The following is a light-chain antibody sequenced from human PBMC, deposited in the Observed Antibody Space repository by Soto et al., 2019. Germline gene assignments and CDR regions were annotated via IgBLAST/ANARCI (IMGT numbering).Light chain of an antibody. CDR2: GAS. V-gene: IGKV3-15*01. CDR1: QSVSIN. Sequence: EIVMTQSPDSLSVSPGERATLSCRASQSVSINLAWYQQKPGQAPRLLIYGASTRATGIPARFSGSGSGTEFTLTISSLQSEDFAVYHCQQYDKWPQTFGQGTKVDIK. CDR3: QQYDKWPQT. J-gene: IGKJ1*01.